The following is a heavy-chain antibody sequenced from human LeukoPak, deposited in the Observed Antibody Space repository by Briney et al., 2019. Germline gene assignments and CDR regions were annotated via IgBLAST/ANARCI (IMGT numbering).Heavy chain of an antibody. Sequence: GGSLRLSCAVSGITLSNYDMSWVRQAPGKGLEWVAGISHSGGRTNYADSVKGRFTISRNNPKNTLYLQMNSLRAEDTAVYFCAKRGVVIRVILVGFHKEAYYFDSWGQGALVTVSS. J-gene: IGHJ4*02. CDR2: ISHSGGRT. CDR3: AKRGVVIRVILVGFHKEAYYFDS. V-gene: IGHV3-23*01. CDR1: GITLSNYD. D-gene: IGHD3-22*01.